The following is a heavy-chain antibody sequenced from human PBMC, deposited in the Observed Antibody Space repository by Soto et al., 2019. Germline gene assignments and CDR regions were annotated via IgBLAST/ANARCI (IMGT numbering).Heavy chain of an antibody. CDR3: AKEHTSSGSLDY. V-gene: IGHV3-23*01. J-gene: IGHJ4*02. Sequence: PGGSLRLSCAASGFPFGENAMSWVRQAPGKGLEWVSGISDSGATTYYADSVRGRFTISRDNSKKTLYLQMKSLRAEDSASYYCAKEHTSSGSLDYWGQGALVTVSS. CDR2: ISDSGATT. D-gene: IGHD6-19*01. CDR1: GFPFGENA.